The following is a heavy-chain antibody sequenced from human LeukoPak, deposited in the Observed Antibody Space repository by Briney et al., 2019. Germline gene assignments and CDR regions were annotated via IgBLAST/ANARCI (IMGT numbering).Heavy chain of an antibody. J-gene: IGHJ4*02. Sequence: ASVKVSCKASGYTFTSYGISWVRQAPGQGLEWMGWISAYNGNTNYAQKLQGRVTMTTDTSTSTAYMELRSLRSDDTAVYYCERSTPPDHLPGYWGPGTLVTVSS. V-gene: IGHV1-18*01. D-gene: IGHD1-14*01. CDR2: ISAYNGNT. CDR1: GYTFTSYG. CDR3: ERSTPPDHLPGY.